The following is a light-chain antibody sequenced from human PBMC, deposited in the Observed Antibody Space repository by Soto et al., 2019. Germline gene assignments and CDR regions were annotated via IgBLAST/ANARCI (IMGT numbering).Light chain of an antibody. Sequence: QSVLTQPASVSGSLRQSITISCTGTSSDVGAYNYVSWYQQHPDKAPKLLIFEVTNRPSGVSGRFSGSKSGITASLSISGLQPEDEADYYCTSYSSSSPVLFGGGTKLTVL. CDR2: EVT. J-gene: IGLJ2*01. CDR1: SSDVGAYNY. CDR3: TSYSSSSPVL. V-gene: IGLV2-14*01.